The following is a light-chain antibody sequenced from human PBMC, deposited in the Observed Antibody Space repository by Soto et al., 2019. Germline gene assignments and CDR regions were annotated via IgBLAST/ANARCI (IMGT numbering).Light chain of an antibody. CDR2: RAS. J-gene: IGKJ1*01. V-gene: IGKV3-15*01. Sequence: EILLTQSPATLSVSPGERATLSFRASQDININLAWYQQKPGQAPRLLIYRASTRATAIPARFSGSGSGTEFTLTISSLQSEDFAVYYCQQYNSWPPWTFGQGTKVDIK. CDR3: QQYNSWPPWT. CDR1: QDININ.